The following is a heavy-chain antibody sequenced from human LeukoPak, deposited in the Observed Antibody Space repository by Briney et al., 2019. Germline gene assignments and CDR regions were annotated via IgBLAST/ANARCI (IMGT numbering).Heavy chain of an antibody. CDR2: INPNNGDT. J-gene: IGHJ4*02. CDR1: GYTFTGYY. D-gene: IGHD1-26*01. V-gene: IGHV1-2*06. CDR3: VREITRATTYFDS. Sequence: ASVKVSCKASGYTFTGYYIHWVRQAPGQGLEWMGRINPNNGDTNYAQKFPGRVTLTRDTSIGTACMELSSLRSDDTAMYYCVREITRATTYFDSWGQGTLVTVSS.